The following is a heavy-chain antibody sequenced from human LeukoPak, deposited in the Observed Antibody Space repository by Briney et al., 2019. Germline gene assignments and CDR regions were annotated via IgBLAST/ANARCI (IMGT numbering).Heavy chain of an antibody. CDR2: IYTSGST. CDR1: GGSIIRYY. CDR3: ARDKNYDFWSGYPGAFDI. V-gene: IGHV4-4*07. Sequence: SETLSLTCTVSGGSIIRYYWSWIQQPAGKGLEWIVRIYTSGSTNYNPSLKSRVTMSVDTSKNQFSLKLSTVTAADTAVYYCARDKNYDFWSGYPGAFDIWGQGTMVTVSS. D-gene: IGHD3-3*01. J-gene: IGHJ3*02.